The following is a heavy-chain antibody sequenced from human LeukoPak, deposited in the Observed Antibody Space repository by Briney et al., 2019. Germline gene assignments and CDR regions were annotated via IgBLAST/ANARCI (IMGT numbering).Heavy chain of an antibody. CDR3: ARSGVVTDDAFDI. D-gene: IGHD3-3*01. CDR1: GFTFSDYY. V-gene: IGHV3-11*04. CDR2: ISSSGNTI. Sequence: GGSLRLSCAASGFTFSDYYMSWIRQAPGKGLEWVSYISSSGNTIYYADSVKGRFTISRDNAKNSLYLQMNSLRAEDTAVYYCARSGVVTDDAFDIWGQGTMVTVSS. J-gene: IGHJ3*02.